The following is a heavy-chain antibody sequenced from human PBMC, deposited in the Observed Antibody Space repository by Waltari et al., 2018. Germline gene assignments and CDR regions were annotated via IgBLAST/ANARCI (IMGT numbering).Heavy chain of an antibody. J-gene: IGHJ6*02. D-gene: IGHD6-19*01. Sequence: QVQLVQSGAEVKKPGASVKVSCKASGYTFTSYDINWVRQATGQGLEWMGWMNPNSGNTGYAQKFQGRVTMTRNTSISTAYMELSSLRSEDTAVYYCARGFIAVAGVYYYGMDVWGQGTTVTVSS. CDR2: MNPNSGNT. CDR1: GYTFTSYD. CDR3: ARGFIAVAGVYYYGMDV. V-gene: IGHV1-8*01.